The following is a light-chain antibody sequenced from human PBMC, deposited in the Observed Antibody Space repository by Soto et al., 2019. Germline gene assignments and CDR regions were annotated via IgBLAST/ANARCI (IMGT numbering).Light chain of an antibody. CDR1: SSDVGAYDY. J-gene: IGLJ1*01. V-gene: IGLV2-8*01. Sequence: QSALTQPPSASGSPGQSVTISCTGTSSDVGAYDYVSWYQQHPGKAPKLMIYEINKRPSGVPDRFSGSKSGNTASLTVSGLQAEDEADSYCSSFAGSNNFPYVFGTGTKV. CDR2: EIN. CDR3: SSFAGSNNFPYV.